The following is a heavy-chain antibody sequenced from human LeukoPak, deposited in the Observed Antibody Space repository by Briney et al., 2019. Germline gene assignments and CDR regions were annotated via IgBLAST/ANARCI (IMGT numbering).Heavy chain of an antibody. CDR3: ARVPNFRALWFGDHPYYFDY. D-gene: IGHD3-10*01. Sequence: ASVKVSCKASGYTFTGYYMHWVRQAPGQGLEWMGWINPNSGGTNYAQKFQGRVTMTRDTSISTAYMELSRLRSDDTAVYYCARVPNFRALWFGDHPYYFDYWGQGTLVTVSS. J-gene: IGHJ4*02. V-gene: IGHV1-2*02. CDR2: INPNSGGT. CDR1: GYTFTGYY.